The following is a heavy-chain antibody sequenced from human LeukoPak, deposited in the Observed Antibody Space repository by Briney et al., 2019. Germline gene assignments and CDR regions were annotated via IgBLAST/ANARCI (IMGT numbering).Heavy chain of an antibody. V-gene: IGHV3-23*01. J-gene: IGHJ4*02. Sequence: GGSLRLSCAASGFTFSSNAMSWVRQAPGKGLEWVSGISGSGGSTYYADSVTGRFTISRDNSKNTLYLQMSSLRAEDTALYYCAKSPGPYYYGYYFDFWGQGTLVAVSS. CDR1: GFTFSSNA. CDR3: AKSPGPYYYGYYFDF. CDR2: ISGSGGST. D-gene: IGHD3-22*01.